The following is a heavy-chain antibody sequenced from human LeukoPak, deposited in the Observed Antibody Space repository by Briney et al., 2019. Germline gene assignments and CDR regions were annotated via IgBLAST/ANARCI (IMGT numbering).Heavy chain of an antibody. CDR1: GFTFSSYD. CDR2: ISSSGSTI. D-gene: IGHD5-12*01. V-gene: IGHV3-48*03. CDR3: AGYEGGYSGYDSDY. J-gene: IGHJ4*02. Sequence: PGGSLRLSCAASGFTFSSYDMNWVRQAPGKGLEWVSYISSSGSTIYYADSVKGRFTISRDNAKNSLYLQMNSLRAEDTAVYYCAGYEGGYSGYDSDYWGQGTLVTVSS.